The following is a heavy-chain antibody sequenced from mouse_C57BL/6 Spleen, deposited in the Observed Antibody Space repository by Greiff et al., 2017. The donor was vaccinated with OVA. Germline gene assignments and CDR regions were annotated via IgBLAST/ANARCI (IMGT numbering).Heavy chain of an antibody. CDR1: GYTFTDYY. D-gene: IGHD1-1*01. CDR2: LNPNNGGT. J-gene: IGHJ4*01. Sequence: VQLQQSGPELVKPGASVKISCKASGYTFTDYYMTWVKQSHGKSLEWIGDLNPNNGGTSYNQKFKGKATLTVDKSSSTAYMELRSLTSEDSAVYYCARGGTTVVDYAMDYWGQGTSVTVSS. V-gene: IGHV1-26*01. CDR3: ARGGTTVVDYAMDY.